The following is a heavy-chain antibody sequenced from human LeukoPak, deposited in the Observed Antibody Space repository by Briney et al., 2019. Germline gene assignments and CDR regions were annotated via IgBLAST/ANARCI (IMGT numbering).Heavy chain of an antibody. D-gene: IGHD3-9*01. V-gene: IGHV4-61*02. CDR3: AREATADILTGYYTSPHFDY. Sequence: PSETLSLTCTVSGGSISSSSYYWGWIRQPAGKGLEWIGRIYTSGSTNYNPSLKSRVTMSVDTSKNQFSLKLSSVTAADTAVYYCAREATADILTGYYTSPHFDYWGQGTLVTVSS. J-gene: IGHJ4*02. CDR2: IYTSGST. CDR1: GGSISSSSYY.